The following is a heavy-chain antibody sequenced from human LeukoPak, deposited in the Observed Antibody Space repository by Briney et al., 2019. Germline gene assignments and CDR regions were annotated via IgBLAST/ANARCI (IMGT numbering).Heavy chain of an antibody. CDR1: GGTFSSYA. D-gene: IGHD2-2*02. J-gene: IGHJ6*03. CDR3: ARAPSKVVPAAIPTYYYYYMDV. V-gene: IGHV1-69*13. CDR2: IIPIFGTA. Sequence: ASVKVSCKASGGTFSSYAISWVRQAPGQGLEWMGGIIPIFGTASYAQKFQGRVTITADESTSTAYMELSSLRSEDTAVYYCARAPSKVVPAAIPTYYYYYMDVWGKGTTVTVSS.